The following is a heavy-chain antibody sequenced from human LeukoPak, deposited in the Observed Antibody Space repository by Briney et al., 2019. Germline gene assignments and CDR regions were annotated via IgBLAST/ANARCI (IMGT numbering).Heavy chain of an antibody. D-gene: IGHD3-9*01. CDR3: ARGDYDILTGYSTNWFDP. Sequence: SETLSLTCTVSGGSISSYYWSWIRQPPGKGLEWIGYIYYSGSTNYNPSLKSRVTISVDTSKNQFSLKLSSVTAADTAVYYCARGDYDILTGYSTNWFDPWGQGTLVTVSS. CDR1: GGSISSYY. CDR2: IYYSGST. J-gene: IGHJ5*02. V-gene: IGHV4-59*01.